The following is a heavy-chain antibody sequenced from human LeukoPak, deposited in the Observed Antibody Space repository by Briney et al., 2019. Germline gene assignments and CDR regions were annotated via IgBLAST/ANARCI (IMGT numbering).Heavy chain of an antibody. CDR1: GGSISNTNW. CDR2: ISLTGLT. J-gene: IGHJ4*02. D-gene: IGHD2-8*01. V-gene: IGHV4-4*02. Sequence: SGTLSLTCGVFGGSISNTNWWCWVRQPPGQGLEWIGEISLTGLTHYNPSLESRVTVSLDKSKNQLSLNLTSVTAADTAVYYCSRENGAFSPFGYWGQGTLVTVLS. CDR3: SRENGAFSPFGY.